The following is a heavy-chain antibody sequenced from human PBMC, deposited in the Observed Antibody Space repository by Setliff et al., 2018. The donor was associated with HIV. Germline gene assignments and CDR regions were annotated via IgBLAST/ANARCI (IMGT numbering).Heavy chain of an antibody. V-gene: IGHV2-70*17. CDR2: IDWDDDK. CDR3: ARTGAVAGRKPSLLLGYFDC. Sequence: SGPTLVNPTQTLTLTCTFSGFSLTTSGVCVTWIRQSPGKALEWLARIDWDDDKFYSTSLKTRLTISKDTSKNQVVLTMTNMDPVDTATYYCARTGAVAGRKPSLLLGYFDCWGQGALVTVSS. J-gene: IGHJ4*02. D-gene: IGHD6-19*01. CDR1: GFSLTTSGVC.